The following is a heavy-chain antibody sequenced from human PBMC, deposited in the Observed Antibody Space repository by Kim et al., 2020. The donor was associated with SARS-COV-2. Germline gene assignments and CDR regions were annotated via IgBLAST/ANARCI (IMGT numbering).Heavy chain of an antibody. V-gene: IGHV3-23*01. CDR2: ISGSGGST. CDR1: GFTFSSYA. J-gene: IGHJ4*02. CDR3: AKDHYDFWSGYLRGPFGY. D-gene: IGHD3-3*01. Sequence: GSLRLSCAASGFTFSSYAMSWVRQAPGKGLEWVSAISGSGGSTYYADSVKGRFTISRDNSKNTLYLQMNSLRAEDTAVYYCAKDHYDFWSGYLRGPFGYWGQGTLVTDSS.